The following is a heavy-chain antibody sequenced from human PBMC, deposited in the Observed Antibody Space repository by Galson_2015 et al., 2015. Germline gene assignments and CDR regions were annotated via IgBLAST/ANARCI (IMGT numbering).Heavy chain of an antibody. CDR1: GFTFSSYW. CDR2: INKDGSSA. Sequence: SLRLSCAASGFTFSSYWMHWVGQAPGKGLVWVSRINKDGSSAGYVDSVKGRFTISRDNAKNTLYLQMNSLRAEDTAVYYCARGAHYGMDVWGQGTTVTVSS. CDR3: ARGAHYGMDV. V-gene: IGHV3-74*01. J-gene: IGHJ6*02.